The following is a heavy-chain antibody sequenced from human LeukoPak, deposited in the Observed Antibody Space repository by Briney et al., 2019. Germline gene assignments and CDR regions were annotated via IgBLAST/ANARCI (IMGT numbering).Heavy chain of an antibody. CDR3: ARAAGWLQQDYYFGMDV. J-gene: IGHJ6*02. CDR2: IYYSGST. D-gene: IGHD5-24*01. V-gene: IGHV4-59*01. CDR1: GGSISSYY. Sequence: SETLSLTCTVSGGSISSYYWSWIRQPPGKGLEWIGYIYYSGSTNYNLSLKSRVTISVDMSKNQFSLKLSSVTAADTAVYYCARAAGWLQQDYYFGMDVWGQGTTVTVSS.